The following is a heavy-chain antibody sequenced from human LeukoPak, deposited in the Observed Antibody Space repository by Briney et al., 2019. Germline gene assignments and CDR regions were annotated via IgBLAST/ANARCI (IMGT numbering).Heavy chain of an antibody. Sequence: AGGSLRLSCAASGFTFSLAWMSWVRQAPGKGLEWVGRIKSKTNDETTDYAAPVKGRFTISRDDSENTLYLQMNSLKTEDTAVYYCTTDCSDTRCYGDGGFDLWGRGTLVTVSS. J-gene: IGHJ2*01. V-gene: IGHV3-15*01. CDR2: IKSKTNDETT. CDR1: GFTFSLAW. CDR3: TTDCSDTRCYGDGGFDL. D-gene: IGHD2-2*01.